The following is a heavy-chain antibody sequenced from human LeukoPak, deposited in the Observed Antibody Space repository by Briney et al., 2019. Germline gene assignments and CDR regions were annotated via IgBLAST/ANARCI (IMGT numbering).Heavy chain of an antibody. D-gene: IGHD3-10*01. CDR2: INHSGST. CDR1: GGSFSGYY. CDR3: ARGAYFYGSGINWFDP. J-gene: IGHJ5*02. Sequence: SETLSLTCAVYGGSFSGYYWSWIRQPPGKGLEWIGEINHSGSTNYNPSLKSRVTISLDTSKNHFSLKLSSVTAADTAVYYCARGAYFYGSGINWFDPWGQGTLVTVSS. V-gene: IGHV4-34*01.